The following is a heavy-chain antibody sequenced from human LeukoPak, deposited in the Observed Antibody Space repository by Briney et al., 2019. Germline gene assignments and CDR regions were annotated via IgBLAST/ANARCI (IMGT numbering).Heavy chain of an antibody. D-gene: IGHD2-2*01. V-gene: IGHV4-34*01. J-gene: IGHJ5*02. CDR2: INHSGST. CDR3: ARHLGYCSSTSCRCLWWFDP. Sequence: PSETLSLTCAVYGGSFSVYYWSWIRQPPGKGLEWIGEINHSGSTNYNPSLKSRVTISVDTSNNHFSLKLSSVTAADTAVYYCARHLGYCSSTSCRCLWWFDPWGQGTLVTVSS. CDR1: GGSFSVYY.